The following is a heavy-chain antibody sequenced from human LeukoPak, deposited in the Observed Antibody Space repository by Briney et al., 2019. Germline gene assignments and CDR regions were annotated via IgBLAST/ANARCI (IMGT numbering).Heavy chain of an antibody. Sequence: SGGSLRLSCAASGFTFSSYEMNWVRQAPGKGLEWVSYISSSGSTIYYADSVKGRFTISRDNAKNSLYLQMNSLRAEDTAVYYCASVEGYYYDSSGYRIFDYWGQGTLVTVSS. CDR3: ASVEGYYYDSSGYRIFDY. V-gene: IGHV3-48*03. J-gene: IGHJ4*02. CDR2: ISSSGSTI. CDR1: GFTFSSYE. D-gene: IGHD3-22*01.